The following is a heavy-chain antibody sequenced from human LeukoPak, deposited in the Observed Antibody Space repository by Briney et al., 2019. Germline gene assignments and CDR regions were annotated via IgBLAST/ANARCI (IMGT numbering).Heavy chain of an antibody. CDR1: GVSISSGSYY. Sequence: SQTLSLTCTVSGVSISSGSYYWVWIRPPAGQGLEWIGRIYTTGSTNYHPSCKSRVTISVDTSKNQYSLKLSSVTAADTAVYYCAREGYYDRSGYCEYWGQGTLVTVSS. D-gene: IGHD3-22*01. J-gene: IGHJ4*02. V-gene: IGHV4-61*02. CDR2: IYTTGST. CDR3: AREGYYDRSGYCEY.